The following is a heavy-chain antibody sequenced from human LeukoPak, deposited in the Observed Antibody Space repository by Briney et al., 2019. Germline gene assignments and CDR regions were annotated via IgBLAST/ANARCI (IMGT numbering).Heavy chain of an antibody. V-gene: IGHV4-38-2*02. CDR3: ARAGPSLKYDY. J-gene: IGHJ4*02. CDR2: IYHSGST. D-gene: IGHD6-19*01. CDR1: GYSISSGYY. Sequence: PSETLSLTCTVSGYSISSGYYWGWIRQPPGKGLEWIGSIYHSGSTYYNPSLKSRVTISVDTSTNQFSLKLSSVTAADTAVYYCARAGPSLKYDYWGQGTLVTVSS.